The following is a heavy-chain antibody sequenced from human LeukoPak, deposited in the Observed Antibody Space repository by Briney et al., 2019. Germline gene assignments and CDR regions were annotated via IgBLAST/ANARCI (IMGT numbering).Heavy chain of an antibody. CDR1: GFTFSSYE. Sequence: GGSLRLSCAASGFTFSSYEMNWVRQAPGKGLEWVSYISSSGSTIYYADSVKGRFTISRDNAKNSLYLQMNSLRAEDTAVHYCARGDRYDWDYYYYMDVWGKGTTVTISS. CDR3: ARGDRYDWDYYYYMDV. D-gene: IGHD1-20*01. CDR2: ISSSGSTI. V-gene: IGHV3-48*03. J-gene: IGHJ6*03.